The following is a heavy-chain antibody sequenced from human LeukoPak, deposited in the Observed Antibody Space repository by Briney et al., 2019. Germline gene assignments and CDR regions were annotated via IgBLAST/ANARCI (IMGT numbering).Heavy chain of an antibody. Sequence: GGSQRLSCAASGFTFSSYSMNWVRQAPGKGLEWVSSISSSSSYIYYADSVKGRFIISRDNAKNSLYLQMNSLRAEDTAVYYCARDLGGYSDYWGQGTLVTVSS. CDR3: ARDLGGYSDY. V-gene: IGHV3-21*01. J-gene: IGHJ4*02. D-gene: IGHD2-15*01. CDR2: ISSSSSYI. CDR1: GFTFSSYS.